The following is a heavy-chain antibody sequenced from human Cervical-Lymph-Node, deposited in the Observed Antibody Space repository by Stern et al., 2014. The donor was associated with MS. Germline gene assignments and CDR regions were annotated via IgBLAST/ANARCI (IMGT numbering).Heavy chain of an antibody. V-gene: IGHV4-39*01. CDR2: VDSSGST. CDR1: GDSITTTDYY. Sequence: QVQLQESGPGLVTPSETLSLTCSVSGDSITTTDYYWDWIRQTPERGLEWIGRVDSSGSTGYNPSLESRITMSQDTSRNQFFLKLFSVTASDTAVYFCARRGPYYYGMDVWGQGTTVTVSS. CDR3: ARRGPYYYGMDV. J-gene: IGHJ6*02.